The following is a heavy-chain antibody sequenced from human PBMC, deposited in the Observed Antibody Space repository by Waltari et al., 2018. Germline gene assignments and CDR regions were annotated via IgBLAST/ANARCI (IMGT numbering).Heavy chain of an antibody. CDR2: INPRGGST. CDR3: ARPYSSSWYFDY. J-gene: IGHJ4*02. D-gene: IGHD6-13*01. Sequence: QVQLVQSGAEVKKPGASVKVSCKASGYTFTSYYMHWVRQAPGQGLEWMGRINPRGGSTSYAQKFQGRVTMTRETSTSTVYMELSSLRSEDTAVYYCARPYSSSWYFDYWGQGTLVTVSS. CDR1: GYTFTSYY. V-gene: IGHV1-46*01.